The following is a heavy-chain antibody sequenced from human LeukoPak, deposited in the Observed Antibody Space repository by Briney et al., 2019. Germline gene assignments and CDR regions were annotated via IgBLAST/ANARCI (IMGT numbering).Heavy chain of an antibody. Sequence: GGSLRLSCAASGFTFSDYYMSWIRQAPGKGLEWVSSISSSSSYIYYADSVKGRFTISRDNAKNSLYLQMNSLRAEDTAVYYCARDGTVGEFDYWGQGTLVTVSS. V-gene: IGHV3-11*06. J-gene: IGHJ4*02. CDR1: GFTFSDYY. CDR3: ARDGTVGEFDY. CDR2: ISSSSSYI. D-gene: IGHD3-16*01.